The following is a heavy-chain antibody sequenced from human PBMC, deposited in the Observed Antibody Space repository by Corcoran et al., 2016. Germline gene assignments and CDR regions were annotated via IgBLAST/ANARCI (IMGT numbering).Heavy chain of an antibody. CDR3: AKDRSMLRGASKVDYYYGMDV. CDR1: GFTFSNYG. Sequence: QVQLVESGGGVVQPGRSLRLTCAASGFTFSNYGMHWVRQAPGKGMAWVAVISYDGSNKYYAASVKGRFTISRNNSKNTLYLQMNSLRTEDTAVYDCAKDRSMLRGASKVDYYYGMDVWGQGTTVTVSS. CDR2: ISYDGSNK. J-gene: IGHJ6*02. D-gene: IGHD3-10*01. V-gene: IGHV3-30*18.